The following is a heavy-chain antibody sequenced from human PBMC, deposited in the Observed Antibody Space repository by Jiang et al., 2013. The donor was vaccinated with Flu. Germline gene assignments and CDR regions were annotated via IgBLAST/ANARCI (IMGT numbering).Heavy chain of an antibody. J-gene: IGHJ4*02. CDR1: GYTFTNYP. V-gene: IGHV1-3*01. Sequence: SCKASGYTFTNYPMHWVRQAPGKGLSGWDGSTLPMVTRDIHXISRAESPLPGTHPRPQPTLELSSLRSEDTAVYYCARKDYYHSGSYSNFEDWGQGTLVTVSS. CDR3: ARKDYYHSGSYSNFED. CDR2: STLPMVTR. D-gene: IGHD3-10*01.